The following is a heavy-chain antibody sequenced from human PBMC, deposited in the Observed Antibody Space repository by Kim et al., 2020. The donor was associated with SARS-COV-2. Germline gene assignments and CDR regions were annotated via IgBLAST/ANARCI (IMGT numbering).Heavy chain of an antibody. CDR3: ARSKWFRELAYFDY. J-gene: IGHJ4*02. D-gene: IGHD3-10*01. Sequence: GGSLRLSCAASGFTFSSYGMHWVRQAPGKGLEWVAVIWYDGSNKYYADSVKGRFTISRDNSKNTLYLQMNSLRAEDTAVYYCARSKWFRELAYFDYWGQGTLVTVSS. CDR1: GFTFSSYG. V-gene: IGHV3-33*01. CDR2: IWYDGSNK.